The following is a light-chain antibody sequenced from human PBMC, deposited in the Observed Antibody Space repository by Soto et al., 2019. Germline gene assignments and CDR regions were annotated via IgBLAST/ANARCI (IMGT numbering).Light chain of an antibody. CDR3: SSYVGNNNLV. CDR1: DSDVGGYNY. Sequence: QSALTQPASVSGSPGQSITISCTGTDSDVGGYNYVSWYQQHPGKAPKVIIYEVYKRPSGVPDRFSGSKSGKTASLTVSGLQADDEADYYCSSYVGNNNLVFGGGTKVTVL. J-gene: IGLJ3*02. CDR2: EVY. V-gene: IGLV2-8*01.